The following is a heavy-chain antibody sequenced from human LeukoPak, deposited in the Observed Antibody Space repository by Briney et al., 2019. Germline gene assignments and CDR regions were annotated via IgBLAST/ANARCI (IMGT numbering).Heavy chain of an antibody. V-gene: IGHV3-30*03. CDR3: ARSIVGANDAFDI. CDR1: GFTFSSYG. J-gene: IGHJ3*02. CDR2: ISYDGGNK. Sequence: GGSLRLSCAASGFTFSSYGMHWVRQAPGKGLEWVAVISYDGGNKYYADSVKGRFTISRDNSKNTLYLQMNSLRAGDTAVYYCARSIVGANDAFDIWGQGTMVTVSS. D-gene: IGHD1-26*01.